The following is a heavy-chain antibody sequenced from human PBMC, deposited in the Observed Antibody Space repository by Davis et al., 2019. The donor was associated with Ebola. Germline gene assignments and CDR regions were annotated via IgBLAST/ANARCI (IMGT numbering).Heavy chain of an antibody. CDR2: INPNSGGT. D-gene: IGHD3-22*01. J-gene: IGHJ4*02. CDR3: AMRDRSRYYYDYFDN. Sequence: AASVKVSCKASGYTFTGYTLHWVRQAPGQGLEWMGRINPNSGGTNYAQKFQGRVTMTRDTSTSTVYMELSSLRSEDTAVYYCAMRDRSRYYYDYFDNWGQGTLITVSS. V-gene: IGHV1-2*06. CDR1: GYTFTGYT.